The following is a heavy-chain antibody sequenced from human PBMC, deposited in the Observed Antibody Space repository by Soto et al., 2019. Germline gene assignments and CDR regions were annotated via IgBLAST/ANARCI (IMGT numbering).Heavy chain of an antibody. CDR1: GVSISSHGYF. Sequence: QLQLQESGAGLVQPSETLSLTCTVSGVSISSHGYFWGWIRQPPGKGLEWIGMISYSGSTYYSPSLKSRVTISADTSKNQLSLRLSSVTAADTAVFHCMNYNSGWKYWGQGTVVTVSS. V-gene: IGHV4-39*01. J-gene: IGHJ4*02. CDR2: ISYSGST. CDR3: MNYNSGWKY. D-gene: IGHD5-12*01.